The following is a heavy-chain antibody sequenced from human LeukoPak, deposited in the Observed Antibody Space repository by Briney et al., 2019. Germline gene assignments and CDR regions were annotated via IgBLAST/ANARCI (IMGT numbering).Heavy chain of an antibody. V-gene: IGHV3-23*01. CDR2: ISGSGGST. D-gene: IGHD5-18*01. CDR1: GFTFSSYA. J-gene: IGHJ4*02. CDR3: ARVWSYSYGPYFDY. Sequence: GGSLRLSCAASGFTFSSYAMSWVRQAPGKGLEWVSAISGSGGSTYYADSVKGRFTISRDNAKNSLYLQMNSLRAEDTAVYYCARVWSYSYGPYFDYWGQGTLVTVSS.